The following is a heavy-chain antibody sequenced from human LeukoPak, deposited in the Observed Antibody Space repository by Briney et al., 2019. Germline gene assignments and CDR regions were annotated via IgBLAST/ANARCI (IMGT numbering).Heavy chain of an antibody. D-gene: IGHD2-2*01. CDR2: ISTYNGNT. Sequence: ASVKVSCKASGYTFTNYGITWVRQAPGQGLEWMGWISTYNGNTNYAQRLQSRVTMTTETSTSTAYMELRSLRSDDTAVYYCARTCPGASCYVIYWGQGTLVTVSS. CDR1: GYTFTNYG. CDR3: ARTCPGASCYVIY. J-gene: IGHJ4*02. V-gene: IGHV1-18*01.